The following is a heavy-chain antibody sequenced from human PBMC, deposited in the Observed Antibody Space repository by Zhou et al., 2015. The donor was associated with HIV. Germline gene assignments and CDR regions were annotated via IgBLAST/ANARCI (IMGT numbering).Heavy chain of an antibody. CDR1: GFTFSSYD. Sequence: QVQLVESGGGVVQPGRSLRLSCAASGFTFSSYDMHWVRQAPGKGLEWVAIIWYDRSNKYYADSVKGRFTISRDNSKNTLYLQMNSLRAEDTAVYYCAREIEGYWGQGTLVTVSS. J-gene: IGHJ4*02. CDR2: IWYDRSNK. V-gene: IGHV3-33*01. CDR3: AREIEGY.